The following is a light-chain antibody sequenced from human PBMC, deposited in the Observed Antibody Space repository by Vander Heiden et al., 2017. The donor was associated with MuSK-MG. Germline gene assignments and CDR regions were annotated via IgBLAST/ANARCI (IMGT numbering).Light chain of an antibody. Sequence: SSELTQDPAVSVALGQTVRITCQGDSLRSYFTSWYQQRPGQAPVLVIYGKNNRPSGIPDRFSVSSSGETASLTITGAQAEDEADYYGSSRDGRGNQWVFGGGTKLTVL. J-gene: IGLJ3*02. CDR2: GKN. V-gene: IGLV3-19*01. CDR3: SSRDGRGNQWV. CDR1: SLRSYF.